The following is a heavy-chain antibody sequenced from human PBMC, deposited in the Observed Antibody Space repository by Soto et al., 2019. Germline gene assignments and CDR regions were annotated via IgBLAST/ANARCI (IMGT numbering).Heavy chain of an antibody. CDR1: GFTFSSSW. CDR2: INQDGSEK. J-gene: IGHJ6*02. D-gene: IGHD2-21*01. V-gene: IGHV3-7*01. CDR3: AREVNPFHYGLDV. Sequence: GGSLRLSCAASGFTFSSSWMSWVHQAPGKGLEWVANINQDGSEKYYVDSVKGRFTISRDNAKNSLYLQMNSLGAEDTALYYCAREVNPFHYGLDVWGQGTTVTSP.